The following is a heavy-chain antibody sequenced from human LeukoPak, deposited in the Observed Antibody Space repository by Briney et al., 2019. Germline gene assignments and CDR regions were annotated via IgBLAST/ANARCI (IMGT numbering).Heavy chain of an antibody. CDR2: ISSTSTYI. J-gene: IGHJ4*02. CDR1: GFIFNTYS. D-gene: IGHD2-21*01. V-gene: IGHV3-21*01. Sequence: GGSLRLSCAASGFIFNTYSMNWVRQAPGKGLEWVSSISSTSTYIYYADSVKGRFTISRDNAKNSLFLQMNSLRAEDTAVYYCARDSPNDGILWWSIDYWGQGTLVTVSS. CDR3: ARDSPNDGILWWSIDY.